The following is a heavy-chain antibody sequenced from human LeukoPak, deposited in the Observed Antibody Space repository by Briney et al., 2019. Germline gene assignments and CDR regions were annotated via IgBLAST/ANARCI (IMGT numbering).Heavy chain of an antibody. Sequence: PSETLSLTCAVYGGSFSGYYWSWIRQPPGKGVEGMGEINHSGSTNYNPSLRSRGTISVDTSKSQFSRKLSSGTAPAPAVCYCARGVKGGYFTYLNWFAPWGQGTLVTVSS. CDR2: INHSGST. CDR3: ARGVKGGYFTYLNWFAP. J-gene: IGHJ5*02. D-gene: IGHD3-3*01. CDR1: GGSFSGYY. V-gene: IGHV4-34*01.